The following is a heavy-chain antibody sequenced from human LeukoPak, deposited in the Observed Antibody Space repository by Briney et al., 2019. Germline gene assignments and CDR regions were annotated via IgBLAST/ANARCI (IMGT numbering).Heavy chain of an antibody. CDR2: IWYDGSNK. V-gene: IGHV3-33*01. D-gene: IGHD3-22*01. Sequence: GGSLRLSCAASGFTFSSYDMHWLRQAPGKGLEWVTVIWYDGSNKYYADSVKGRFTISRDNSKNTLYLQMNSLRAEDTAVYYCARDEVVITPNYYYYGMDVWGQGTTVTVSS. CDR1: GFTFSSYD. J-gene: IGHJ6*02. CDR3: ARDEVVITPNYYYYGMDV.